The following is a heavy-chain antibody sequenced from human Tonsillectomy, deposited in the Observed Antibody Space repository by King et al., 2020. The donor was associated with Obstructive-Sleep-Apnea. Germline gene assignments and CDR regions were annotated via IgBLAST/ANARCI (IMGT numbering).Heavy chain of an antibody. D-gene: IGHD2-21*02. CDR1: GGSISSYY. CDR2: IYYSGST. J-gene: IGHJ4*02. Sequence: VQLQESGPGLVKPSETLSLTCTVSGGSISSYYWSWIRQPPGKGLEWIGHIYYSGSTQYHPSLKSRVTISVDTSKNQFSLKLSSVTAADTAVYFCARNGGDPVFFDYWGQGTLVTVSS. V-gene: IGHV4-59*01. CDR3: ARNGGDPVFFDY.